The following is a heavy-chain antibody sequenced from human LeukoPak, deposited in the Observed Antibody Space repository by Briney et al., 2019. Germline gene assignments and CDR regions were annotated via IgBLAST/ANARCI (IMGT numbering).Heavy chain of an antibody. CDR1: GFTFSSYA. J-gene: IGHJ6*02. CDR3: RGPPPDYYYYGMDV. Sequence: GGSLRLSCAASGFTFSSYAMSWIRQAPGKGPEWVSYISSSGSTIYYADSVKGRFTISRDNAKNSLYLQMNSLRAEDTAVYYCRGPPPDYYYYGMDVWGQGTTVTVSS. V-gene: IGHV3-11*01. CDR2: ISSSGSTI.